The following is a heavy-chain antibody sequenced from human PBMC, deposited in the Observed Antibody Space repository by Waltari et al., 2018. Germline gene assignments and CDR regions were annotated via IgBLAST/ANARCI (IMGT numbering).Heavy chain of an antibody. CDR3: ARGPMRSWFDP. V-gene: IGHV4-34*01. J-gene: IGHJ5*02. CDR1: GGSFSGYY. CDR2: MDLSGNT. Sequence: QVQLQQWGAGLLKPSETLSLTCAVYGGSFSGYYWSWIRQPPGKGLAWIGEMDLSGNTNHHPSLKSRVSISVDTSKNQFSLKLSSVTAADTAVYYCARGPMRSWFDPWGQGTLVTVSS.